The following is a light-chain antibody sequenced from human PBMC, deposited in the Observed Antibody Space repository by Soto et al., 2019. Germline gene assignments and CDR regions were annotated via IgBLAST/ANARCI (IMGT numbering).Light chain of an antibody. J-gene: IGKJ4*01. Sequence: EIVLTQSPATLSLSPGERATLSCRASQSVSSYLAWYQQKPGQAPRLLIYDASNRATGIPARFSGSRSGTDFTLLISSLDPEDFAVYYCQQSSNWHPHTFGGGIKVEIK. CDR1: QSVSSY. V-gene: IGKV3-11*01. CDR3: QQSSNWHPHT. CDR2: DAS.